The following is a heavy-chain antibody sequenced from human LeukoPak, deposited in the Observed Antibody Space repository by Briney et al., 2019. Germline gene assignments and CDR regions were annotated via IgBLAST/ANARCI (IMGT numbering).Heavy chain of an antibody. J-gene: IGHJ4*02. Sequence: SQTLSLTCTVSGGSISSGGYYWSWIRQHPGKGLEWIGYIYYSGSTYYNPSLKSRVTISVDTSKNQFSLKLSSVTAADTAVYYCARVMMVRGVSSLPNPYCFDYWGQGTLVTVSS. CDR3: ARVMMVRGVSSLPNPYCFDY. CDR2: IYYSGST. D-gene: IGHD3-10*01. CDR1: GGSISSGGYY. V-gene: IGHV4-31*03.